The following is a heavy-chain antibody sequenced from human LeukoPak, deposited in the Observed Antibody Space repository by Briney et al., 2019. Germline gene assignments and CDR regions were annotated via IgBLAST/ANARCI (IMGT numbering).Heavy chain of an antibody. V-gene: IGHV3-30*02. CDR3: AKVGATIFDY. CDR1: GFSFTSYA. J-gene: IGHJ4*02. Sequence: GGSLRLSCAASGFSFTSYAMHWVRQAPGKGLEWVAFIRDDGNNIHYADSVKGRSTISRDNSKNTLYLQMNSLRAEDTAVYYCAKVGATIFDYWGQGTLVTVSS. D-gene: IGHD1-26*01. CDR2: IRDDGNNI.